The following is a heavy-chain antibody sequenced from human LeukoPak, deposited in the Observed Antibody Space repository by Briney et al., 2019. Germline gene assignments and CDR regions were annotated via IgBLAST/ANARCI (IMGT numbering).Heavy chain of an antibody. V-gene: IGHV4-38-2*01. J-gene: IGHJ4*02. CDR3: ARLGIGWPFDY. CDR1: GYSISSGYY. D-gene: IGHD6-19*01. Sequence: SETQSLTCAVSGYSISSGYYWGWIRQPPGKGLEWIATISHSGSTNYNPSLKSRVTISVDTSKNQLSLKLSSMTAADTAVYYCARLGIGWPFDYWGQGTLVTVSS. CDR2: ISHSGST.